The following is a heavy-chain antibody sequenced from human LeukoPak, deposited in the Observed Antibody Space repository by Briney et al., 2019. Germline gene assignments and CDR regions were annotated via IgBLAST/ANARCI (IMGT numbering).Heavy chain of an antibody. Sequence: APVKVSCKASGYTFSTYGISWVRQAPGQGLEWMGRTSAYTGNTNYAQKFQGKVTMTTDTSTSTAYMELRSLTSDDTAVYYCARGSSTWYFEYWGQGTLVTVSS. CDR3: ARGSSTWYFEY. D-gene: IGHD6-13*01. CDR1: GYTFSTYG. V-gene: IGHV1-18*01. CDR2: TSAYTGNT. J-gene: IGHJ4*02.